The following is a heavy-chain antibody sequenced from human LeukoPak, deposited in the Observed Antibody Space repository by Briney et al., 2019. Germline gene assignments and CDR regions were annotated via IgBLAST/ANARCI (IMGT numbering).Heavy chain of an antibody. CDR2: MNPKSGNT. D-gene: IGHD6-19*01. Sequence: ASVKVSCKASGYTFTNYDINWVRQATGQGLEWMGWMNPKSGNTGYAQTFKGRVTITTNTSITTVFMELSSLRSEDTAVYYCAREGPYSSGWYSYWGQGTLVTVSS. V-gene: IGHV1-8*03. CDR1: GYTFTNYD. CDR3: AREGPYSSGWYSY. J-gene: IGHJ4*02.